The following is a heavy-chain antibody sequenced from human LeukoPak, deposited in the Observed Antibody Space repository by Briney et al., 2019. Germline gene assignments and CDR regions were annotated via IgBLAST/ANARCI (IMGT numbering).Heavy chain of an antibody. CDR2: IYYSGST. Sequence: SETLSLTCTVSGGSISSYYWSWIRQPPGKGLEWIGYIYYSGSTNYNPSLKSRVTISVDTSKNQFSLKLSSVTAADTAMYYCARGSPPSHHGPYYFDYWGQGTLVTVSS. D-gene: IGHD1-14*01. CDR1: GGSISSYY. V-gene: IGHV4-59*08. CDR3: ARGSPPSHHGPYYFDY. J-gene: IGHJ4*02.